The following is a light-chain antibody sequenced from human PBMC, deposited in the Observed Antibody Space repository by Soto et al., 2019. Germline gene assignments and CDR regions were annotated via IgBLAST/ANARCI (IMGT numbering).Light chain of an antibody. CDR1: QSVGKK. V-gene: IGKV3-15*01. CDR2: AAS. Sequence: EIVMTRCPATLSVSPWEIVRLCCRASQSVGKKLAWYQQKPGQAPRLIIYAASTRASDFPARFSGSGSGTDFTLTISSLQSEDFAVYYCQQYYDWPPYTFGQGTKVDI. CDR3: QQYYDWPPYT. J-gene: IGKJ2*01.